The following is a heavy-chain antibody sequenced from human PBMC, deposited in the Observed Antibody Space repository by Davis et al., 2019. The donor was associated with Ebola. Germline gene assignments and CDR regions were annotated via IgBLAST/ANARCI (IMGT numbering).Heavy chain of an antibody. Sequence: SETLSLTCTVSGGSISSGSYYWSWIRQSAGKGLEWIGHMYTSGSTNYNPSLKSRITMSVDTSKNQFSLKLSSLTAADTAVYYCARGARRGRLDIWGQGTMVTVSS. CDR3: ARGARRGRLDI. V-gene: IGHV4-61*09. CDR2: MYTSGST. CDR1: GGSISSGSYY. D-gene: IGHD3-10*01. J-gene: IGHJ3*02.